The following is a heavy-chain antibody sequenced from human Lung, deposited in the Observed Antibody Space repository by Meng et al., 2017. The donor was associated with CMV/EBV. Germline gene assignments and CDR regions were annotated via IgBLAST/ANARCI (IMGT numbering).Heavy chain of an antibody. Sequence: ASXXVSYQTSGYTFTAHYFHWVRQAPGQGLEWMGWIHPHRGDTNYAQQFQGRVTLTRDTSINTGDMELTRLTSDDTAVYYCARDNNWGPDDWGQGTLVTVSS. D-gene: IGHD7-27*01. J-gene: IGHJ4*02. CDR2: IHPHRGDT. CDR1: GYTFTAHY. CDR3: ARDNNWGPDD. V-gene: IGHV1-2*02.